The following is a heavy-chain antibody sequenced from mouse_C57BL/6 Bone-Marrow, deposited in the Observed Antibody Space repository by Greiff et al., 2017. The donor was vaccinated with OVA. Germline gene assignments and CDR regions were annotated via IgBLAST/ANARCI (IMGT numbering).Heavy chain of an antibody. CDR1: GFTFSDYG. J-gene: IGHJ4*01. D-gene: IGHD2-3*01. V-gene: IGHV5-17*01. CDR2: ISSGSSTI. CDR3: ATYEGPMDY. Sequence: EVKLMESGGGLVKPGGSLKLSCAASGFTFSDYGMHWVRQAPEKGLEWVAYISSGSSTIYYADTVKGRFTISRDNAKNTLFLQMTSLRSEDTAIYYCATYEGPMDYWGQGTSVTVSS.